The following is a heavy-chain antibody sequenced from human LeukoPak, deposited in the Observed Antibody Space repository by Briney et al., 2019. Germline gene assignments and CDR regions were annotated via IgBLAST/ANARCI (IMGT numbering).Heavy chain of an antibody. CDR1: GFTFSSYW. J-gene: IGHJ4*02. CDR2: IEQDGSEK. Sequence: GGSLRLSCAASGFTFSSYWMSWVRQAPGKGLEWVANIEQDGSEKYYVDSVKGRFTISRDNAKNSLYLQMNSLRAEDTAVYYCARGVQWLLYYFDYWGQGTLVTVSS. D-gene: IGHD3-22*01. CDR3: ARGVQWLLYYFDY. V-gene: IGHV3-7*01.